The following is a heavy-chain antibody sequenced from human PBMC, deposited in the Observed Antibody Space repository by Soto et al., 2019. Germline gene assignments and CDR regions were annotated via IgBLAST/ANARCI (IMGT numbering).Heavy chain of an antibody. J-gene: IGHJ4*02. V-gene: IGHV3-64*01. CDR3: ARRRLPKYYFDY. CDR1: GFTFSSYA. CDR2: ISSNGGST. D-gene: IGHD4-17*01. Sequence: GGSLRLSCAASGFTFSSYAMHWVRQAPGKGLEYVSAISSNGGSTYYANSVKGRFTISRDNAKNSLYLQMNSLRAEDTAVYYCARRRLPKYYFDYWGQGTLVTVSS.